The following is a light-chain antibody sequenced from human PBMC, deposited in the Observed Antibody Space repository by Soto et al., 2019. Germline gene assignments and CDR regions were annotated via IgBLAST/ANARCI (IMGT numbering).Light chain of an antibody. V-gene: IGKV3-20*01. CDR3: QQYGSSPRT. CDR1: QSVRSDY. CDR2: GAS. Sequence: EIVLTQSPGTLSLSPGERATLSCRASQSVRSDYLAWYQQKPGQAPRLHIYGASTRATGIPDRFTGSGSGTDFTLTISRLEPEDFAAYYCQQYGSSPRTFGQGTKVDI. J-gene: IGKJ1*01.